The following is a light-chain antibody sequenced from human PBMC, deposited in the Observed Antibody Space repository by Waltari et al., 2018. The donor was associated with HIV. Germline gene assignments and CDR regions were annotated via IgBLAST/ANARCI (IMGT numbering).Light chain of an antibody. CDR3: QQYHTTPRT. V-gene: IGKV4-1*01. CDR2: LAS. Sequence: IVMTQSPDSLAVSLGERATNNCKSSQSVLYSSNNKNYLAWYQQKPGQPPKLLIYLASSRESGVPDRFSGSGSGTDFTLTISSLQAEDVAVYYCQQYHTTPRTFGQGTKVEI. J-gene: IGKJ1*01. CDR1: QSVLYSSNNKNY.